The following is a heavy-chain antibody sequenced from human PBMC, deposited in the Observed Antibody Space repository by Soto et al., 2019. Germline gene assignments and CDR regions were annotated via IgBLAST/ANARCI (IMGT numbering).Heavy chain of an antibody. CDR1: GFTFSSYA. V-gene: IGHV3-23*01. CDR2: ISGSGGST. J-gene: IGHJ6*03. Sequence: GGSLRLSCAASGFTFSSYAMSWVRQAPGKGLEWVSAISGSGGSTYYADSVKGRFTISRDNSKNTLYLQINSLRAEDTAVYYCAKTGDSTIFGHMDVWGKGTTVTVSS. D-gene: IGHD3-3*01. CDR3: AKTGDSTIFGHMDV.